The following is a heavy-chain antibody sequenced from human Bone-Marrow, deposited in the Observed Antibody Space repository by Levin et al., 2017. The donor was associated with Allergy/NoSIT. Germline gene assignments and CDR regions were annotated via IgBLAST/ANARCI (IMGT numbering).Heavy chain of an antibody. CDR1: GYTFFSYG. CDR3: ARWNWNPHYYYYKAMDV. Sequence: ASVKVSCKASGYTFFSYGISWVRQAPGQGLEWMGWISAYRGDTNYSQTFQGRVTMTTDTSTSTAYMELKSLRSDDTAVYYCARWNWNPHYYYYKAMDVWGQGTTVTVSS. V-gene: IGHV1-18*01. CDR2: ISAYRGDT. J-gene: IGHJ6*02. D-gene: IGHD1-1*01.